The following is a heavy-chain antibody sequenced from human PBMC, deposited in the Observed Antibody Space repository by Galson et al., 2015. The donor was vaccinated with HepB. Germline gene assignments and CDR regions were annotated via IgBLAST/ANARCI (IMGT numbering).Heavy chain of an antibody. CDR1: GFTFSSYW. J-gene: IGHJ4*02. CDR2: IKQDGSEK. CDR3: AREGGVVVPAAIPDY. V-gene: IGHV3-7*01. Sequence: SLRLSCAASGFTFSSYWMSWVRQAPGKGLEWVANIKQDGSEKYYVDSVKGRFTISRDNAKTSLYLQMNSLRAEDTAVYYCAREGGVVVPAAIPDYWGQGTLVTVSS. D-gene: IGHD2-2*01.